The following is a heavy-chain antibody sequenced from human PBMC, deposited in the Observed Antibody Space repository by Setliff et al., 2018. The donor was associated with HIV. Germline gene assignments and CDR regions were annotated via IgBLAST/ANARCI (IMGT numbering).Heavy chain of an antibody. CDR2: IYYRGRT. J-gene: IGHJ4*02. CDR1: GGSISSSSYY. Sequence: SETLSLTCTVSGGSISSSSYYWGWIRQPPGKGLEWIGSIYYRGRTNYNPSLKSRLTVSIDTSKNHHSLKLTSMTAADTAMYFCARGKDPGLYFDNWRQVMLVTVTS. D-gene: IGHD2-15*01. V-gene: IGHV4-39*07. CDR3: ARGKDPGLYFDN.